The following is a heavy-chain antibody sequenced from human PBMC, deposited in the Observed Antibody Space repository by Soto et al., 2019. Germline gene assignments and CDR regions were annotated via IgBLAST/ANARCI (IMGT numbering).Heavy chain of an antibody. CDR1: GYTFTSYA. V-gene: IGHV1-3*01. J-gene: IGHJ5*02. CDR2: INAGNGNT. Sequence: ASVKVSCKXSGYTFTSYAMHWVRQAPGQGLEWMGWINAGNGNTKYSQKFQGRVTITRNTSASTAYMELSSLRSEDTAVYYCAKERYCSGGSCSLSWFDPWGQGTLVTVSS. D-gene: IGHD2-15*01. CDR3: AKERYCSGGSCSLSWFDP.